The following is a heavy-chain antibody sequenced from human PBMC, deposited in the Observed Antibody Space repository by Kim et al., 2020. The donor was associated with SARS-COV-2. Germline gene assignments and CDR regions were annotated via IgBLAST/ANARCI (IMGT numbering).Heavy chain of an antibody. CDR2: INPNSGGT. Sequence: ASVKVSCKASGYTFTGYYMHWVRQAPGQGLEWMGWINPNSGGTNYAQKFQDRVTMTRDTSISTAYMELSRLKSDDTAVYYCARGGRTPVAGPLVGYWGQGTLVTVSS. J-gene: IGHJ4*02. CDR3: ARGGRTPVAGPLVGY. CDR1: GYTFTGYY. D-gene: IGHD6-6*01. V-gene: IGHV1-2*02.